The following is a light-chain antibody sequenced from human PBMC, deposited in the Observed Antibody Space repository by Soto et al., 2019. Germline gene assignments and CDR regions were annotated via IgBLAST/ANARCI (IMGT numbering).Light chain of an antibody. Sequence: QAVVTQPRSVSGSPGQSVTISCTGTISDIGNYNSVSWYQQLPDKAPKVIIYDVSKRPSGVPDRFSGSKSANTASLTISGLQAEDEAEYHCSSYGGPNNFVVFGGGTKLTVL. CDR2: DVS. J-gene: IGLJ2*01. CDR1: ISDIGNYNS. V-gene: IGLV2-11*01. CDR3: SSYGGPNNFVV.